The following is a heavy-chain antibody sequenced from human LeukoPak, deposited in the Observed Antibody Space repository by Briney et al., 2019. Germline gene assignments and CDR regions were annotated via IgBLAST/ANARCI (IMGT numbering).Heavy chain of an antibody. CDR2: INQDGSEK. CDR1: GIRISNNW. Sequence: GSLRPSFAASGIRISNNWVSWVRQAPGKWLEWVANINQDGSEKYYVDSVNGRFSISRDNAKASVYLQMNSLRVEDTAVYYCARGSAVDQWGQGTLVIVSS. CDR3: ARGSAVDQ. V-gene: IGHV3-7*05. J-gene: IGHJ4*02. D-gene: IGHD2-15*01.